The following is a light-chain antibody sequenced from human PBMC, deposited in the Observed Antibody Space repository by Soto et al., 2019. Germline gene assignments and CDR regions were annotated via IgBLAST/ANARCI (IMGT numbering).Light chain of an antibody. CDR3: VVWDDSLSGPV. Sequence: QLVLTQPPSASGTPGQRVTISCSGSTSNIGSNSVYWYRQLPGTAPNLLIYNDNKRPAGVPDRFSGSKSGTSASLVISGLRSEDAASYFCVVWDDSLSGPVFGGGTTLTVL. CDR2: NDN. CDR1: TSNIGSNS. V-gene: IGLV1-47*02. J-gene: IGLJ3*02.